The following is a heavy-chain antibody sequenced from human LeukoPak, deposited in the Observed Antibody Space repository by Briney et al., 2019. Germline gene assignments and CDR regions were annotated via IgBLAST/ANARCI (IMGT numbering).Heavy chain of an antibody. CDR2: IFDSGNT. CDR3: ARSTVTTWVGDFDY. Sequence: PSETLSLTCTVSGGSVSSSSYYWGWMRQPPGKELEWTGSIFDSGNTDYNPSLKCRVTISVDTSKNQFSLLLSSVTAADTAVYYCARSTVTTWVGDFDYWGQGTLVTVSS. V-gene: IGHV4-39*01. D-gene: IGHD4-17*01. CDR1: GGSVSSSSYY. J-gene: IGHJ4*02.